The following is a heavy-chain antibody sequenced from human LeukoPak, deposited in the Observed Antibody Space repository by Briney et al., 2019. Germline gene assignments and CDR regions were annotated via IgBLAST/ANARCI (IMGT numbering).Heavy chain of an antibody. CDR1: GGTFSSYA. J-gene: IGHJ6*02. V-gene: IGHV1-69*13. CDR2: IIPIFGTA. D-gene: IGHD6-19*01. CDR3: ARALPHRSIAVAGIRYYYYYGMDV. Sequence: SVKVSCKASGGTFSSYAISWVRQAPGQGLEWMGGIIPIFGTANCAQKFQGRVTITADESTSTAYMELSSLRSEDTAVYYCARALPHRSIAVAGIRYYYYYGMDVWGQGTTVTVSS.